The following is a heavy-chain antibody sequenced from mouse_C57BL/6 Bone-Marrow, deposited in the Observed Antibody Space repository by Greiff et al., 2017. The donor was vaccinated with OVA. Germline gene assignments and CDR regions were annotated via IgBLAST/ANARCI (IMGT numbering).Heavy chain of an antibody. CDR1: GYTFTSYW. J-gene: IGHJ4*01. CDR3: ARPSYAMDY. V-gene: IGHV1-50*01. CDR2: IDPSDSYT. Sequence: VQLKQPGAELVKPGASVKLSCKASGYTFTSYWMQWVKQRPGQGLEWIGEIDPSDSYTNYNQKFKGKATLTVDTSSSTAYMQLSSLTSEDSAVYYCARPSYAMDYWGQGTSVTVSS.